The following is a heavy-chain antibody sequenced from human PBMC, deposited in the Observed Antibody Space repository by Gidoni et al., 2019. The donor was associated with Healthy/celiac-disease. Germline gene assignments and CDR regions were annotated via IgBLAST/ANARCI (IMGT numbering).Heavy chain of an antibody. CDR2: VSGSGGST. Sequence: EVQLLASGGGLVQPGGSLRLSCHPSGFTFGSDAIIWVRQAPGKGREWVSRVSGSGGSTYYADSVKGRFTISRDNSKNTLYLQMNSLRAEDTAVYYCAKAGNGDYAEWYFDLWGRGTLVTVSS. D-gene: IGHD4-17*01. CDR1: GFTFGSDA. CDR3: AKAGNGDYAEWYFDL. J-gene: IGHJ2*01. V-gene: IGHV3-23*01.